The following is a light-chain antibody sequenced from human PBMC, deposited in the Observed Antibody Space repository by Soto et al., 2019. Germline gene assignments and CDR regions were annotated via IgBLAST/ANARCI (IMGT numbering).Light chain of an antibody. CDR1: QSVSSSY. CDR3: QLRSNWPPIT. J-gene: IGKJ5*01. V-gene: IGKV3D-20*02. Sequence: DIVLTQSPGTLSLSPGERATLSCRASQSVSSSYLAWYQQKPGQAPRLLIYGASNRATGIPARFSGSGSGTDFTLTISSLEPEDFAVYYCQLRSNWPPITFGQGTRLEIK. CDR2: GAS.